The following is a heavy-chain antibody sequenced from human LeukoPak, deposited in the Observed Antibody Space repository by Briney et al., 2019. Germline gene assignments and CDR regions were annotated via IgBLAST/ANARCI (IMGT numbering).Heavy chain of an antibody. J-gene: IGHJ4*02. CDR3: ARAMAYSSSWVY. D-gene: IGHD6-13*01. CDR1: GYTFTSYA. Sequence: GASVKVSCKASGYTFTSYAMHWVRQAPGQRLEWMGWINAGNGNTKYSQKFQGRVTVTRDTSASTAYMELSSLRSEDTAVYYCARAMAYSSSWVYWGQGTLVTVSS. V-gene: IGHV1-3*01. CDR2: INAGNGNT.